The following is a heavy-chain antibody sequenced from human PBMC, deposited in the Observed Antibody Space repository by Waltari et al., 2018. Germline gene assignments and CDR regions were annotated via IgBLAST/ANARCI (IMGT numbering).Heavy chain of an antibody. D-gene: IGHD6-6*01. V-gene: IGHV4-34*01. CDR2: INHSGST. CDR3: ARGPSSSQRRYFDL. Sequence: QVQLQQWGAGLLKPSETLSLTCAVYGGSFSGYYWRWIRQPPGKGLEWIGEINHSGSTNYNPSLKSRVTISVDTSKNQFSLKLSSVTAADTAVYYCARGPSSSQRRYFDLWGRGTLVTVSS. J-gene: IGHJ2*01. CDR1: GGSFSGYY.